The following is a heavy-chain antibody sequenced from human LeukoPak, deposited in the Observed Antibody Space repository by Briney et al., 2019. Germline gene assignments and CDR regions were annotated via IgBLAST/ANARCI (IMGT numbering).Heavy chain of an antibody. CDR1: GGSISSYY. J-gene: IGHJ4*02. CDR2: IYTSGST. V-gene: IGHV4-4*07. Sequence: SETLSLTCIVSGGSISSYYWSWIRQPAGKGLEWIGRIYTSGSTNYNPSIKSRVTMSVDTSKNQFSLKLSSVTAADTAVYYCAREVVVVAATLSNYFDYWGQGTLVTVSS. CDR3: AREVVVVAATLSNYFDY. D-gene: IGHD2-15*01.